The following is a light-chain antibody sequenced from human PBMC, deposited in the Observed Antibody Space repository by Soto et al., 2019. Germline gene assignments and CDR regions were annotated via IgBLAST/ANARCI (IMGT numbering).Light chain of an antibody. CDR3: QQYYSYPPT. CDR2: DAS. J-gene: IGKJ2*01. V-gene: IGKV1-8*01. Sequence: AIRMTQSPSSFSASTGDRVTITCRASQGISSYLAWYQQKPGKAPKLLIYDASTLQSGVPSRFSGSGSGTDVTLTVSCLQSEDFATYYCQQYYSYPPTFGQGTKLEIK. CDR1: QGISSY.